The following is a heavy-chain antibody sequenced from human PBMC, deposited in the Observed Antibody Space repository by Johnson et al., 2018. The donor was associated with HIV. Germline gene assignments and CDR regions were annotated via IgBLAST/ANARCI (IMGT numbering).Heavy chain of an antibody. CDR3: ARGRWSSYFGAFDI. J-gene: IGHJ3*02. Sequence: EVQLVESGGGLVQPGGSLRLSCAASGFSFSSFWMSWVRQVPGKGLEWVANINQDGSDKHYVDSVKGRFTISRDNAKNSLYLQMSSLRGEDMAVYYCARGRWSSYFGAFDIWGQGTMVTLSS. D-gene: IGHD3-3*01. CDR2: INQDGSDK. V-gene: IGHV3-7*01. CDR1: GFSFSSFW.